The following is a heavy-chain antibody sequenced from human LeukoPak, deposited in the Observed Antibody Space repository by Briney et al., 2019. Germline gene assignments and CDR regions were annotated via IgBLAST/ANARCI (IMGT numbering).Heavy chain of an antibody. CDR1: GFTFSIYD. CDR2: IIHSGST. J-gene: IGHJ4*02. D-gene: IGHD6-13*01. V-gene: IGHV4-34*12. Sequence: GSLRLSCAASGFTFSIYDMNWVRQPPGKGLGWIGEIIHSGSTNYNPYLKSRLTISLDTSKNQFSLILSSVTSADTAVYYCARRSAAAGNFDSWGQGTLVTVSS. CDR3: ARRSAAAGNFDS.